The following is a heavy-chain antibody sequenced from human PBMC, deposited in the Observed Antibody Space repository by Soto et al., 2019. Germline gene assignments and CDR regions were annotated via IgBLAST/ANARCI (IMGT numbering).Heavy chain of an antibody. CDR2: IIPTFGTP. CDR3: ARGGTYSEFDY. J-gene: IGHJ4*02. CDR1: GGTFSRHV. V-gene: IGHV1-69*01. D-gene: IGHD2-21*01. Sequence: QVQLVQSGAEVKKPGSSVKVSCTASGGTFSRHVISWVRQAPGQGLEWMGGIIPTFGTPNYAQKFQDRVAINADESTSTAYMELSSLRSEDTAVYYCARGGTYSEFDYWGQGTLVTVSS.